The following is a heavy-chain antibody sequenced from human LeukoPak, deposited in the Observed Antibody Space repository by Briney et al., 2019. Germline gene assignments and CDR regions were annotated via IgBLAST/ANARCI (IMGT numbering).Heavy chain of an antibody. CDR1: GYTFTGYY. D-gene: IGHD1-14*01. CDR3: ARDLGISDYYYGMDV. Sequence: ASVKVSCKASGYTFTGYYMHWVRQAPGQGLEWMGWINPNSGGTNYAQKFQGRVTMTRDTSISTAYMELSRLRSDDTAVYYCARDLGISDYYYGMDVWGQGTTVTVSS. CDR2: INPNSGGT. J-gene: IGHJ6*02. V-gene: IGHV1-2*02.